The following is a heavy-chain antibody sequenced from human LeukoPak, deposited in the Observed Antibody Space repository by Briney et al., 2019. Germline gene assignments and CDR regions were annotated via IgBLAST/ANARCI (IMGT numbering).Heavy chain of an antibody. CDR1: GFTVSSNY. V-gene: IGHV3-53*01. Sequence: PGGSLRLSCAASGFTVSSNYMSWVRQAPGKGLEWVPVIYSGGSTYYADSVKGRFTISRDNSKNTLYLQMNSLRAEDTAVYYCARVSMVRGVIEGYFDYWGQGTLVTVSS. D-gene: IGHD3-10*01. CDR3: ARVSMVRGVIEGYFDY. J-gene: IGHJ4*02. CDR2: IYSGGST.